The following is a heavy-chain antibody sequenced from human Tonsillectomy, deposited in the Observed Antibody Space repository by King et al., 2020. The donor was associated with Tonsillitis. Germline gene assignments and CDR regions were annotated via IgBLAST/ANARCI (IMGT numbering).Heavy chain of an antibody. CDR2: ISISGTT. CDR3: ARWGSMTSLDH. V-gene: IGHV4-4*07. D-gene: IGHD3-10*01. J-gene: IGHJ4*02. Sequence: VPLQESGPGLVKPSENLSLSCAVSGDSIRDYQWNWLRQPAGKGLEWIGRISISGTTNHNPSFKGRVTLSLDTSKNQFSLNLRSVTAADTAIYYCARWGSMTSLDHWGQGILVTVSS. CDR1: GDSIRDYQ.